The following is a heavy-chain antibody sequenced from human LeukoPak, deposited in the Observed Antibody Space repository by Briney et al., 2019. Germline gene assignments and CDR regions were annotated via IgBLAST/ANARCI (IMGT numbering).Heavy chain of an antibody. J-gene: IGHJ4*02. CDR3: AGRRDGYNRKYYFDY. V-gene: IGHV3-23*01. Sequence: GGSLRLSCAASGFSFSSYAMSWVRQAPGKGLEWVSAISGSGGTTYYADSVKGRFTISRDNYKNTLYLQMNSLRAEDTAVYYCAGRRDGYNRKYYFDYWGQGALVTVSS. CDR2: ISGSGGTT. CDR1: GFSFSSYA. D-gene: IGHD5-12*01.